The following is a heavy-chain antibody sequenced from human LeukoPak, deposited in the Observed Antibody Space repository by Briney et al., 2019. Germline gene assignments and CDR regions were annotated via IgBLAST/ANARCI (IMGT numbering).Heavy chain of an antibody. J-gene: IGHJ6*03. CDR2: IYTSGST. CDR3: ARSAQYYYYYYMDV. Sequence: SETLSPTCTVSGGSISSYYWSWIRQPAGKGLEWIGRIYTSGSTNYNPSLKSRVTMSVDTSKNQFSLKLSSVTAADTAVYYCARSAQYYYYYYMDVWGKGTTVTISS. CDR1: GGSISSYY. V-gene: IGHV4-4*07.